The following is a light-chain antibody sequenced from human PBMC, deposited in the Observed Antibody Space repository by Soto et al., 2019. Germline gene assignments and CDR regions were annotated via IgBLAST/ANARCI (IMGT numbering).Light chain of an antibody. CDR3: QQRSNWIT. Sequence: EIVLTQSPGTLSFSPGERATLSCRASQSVSSSYLGWYQQKPGQAPRLLIYDASNRATGIPARFSGSGSGTDFTLTISSLEPEDFAVYYCQQRSNWITFGQGTRLEIK. V-gene: IGKV3D-20*02. CDR2: DAS. CDR1: QSVSSSY. J-gene: IGKJ5*01.